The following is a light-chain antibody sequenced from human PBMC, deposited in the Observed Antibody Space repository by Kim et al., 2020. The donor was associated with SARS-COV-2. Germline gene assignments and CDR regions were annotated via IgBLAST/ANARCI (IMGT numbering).Light chain of an antibody. CDR2: DAS. Sequence: SAAGGDRVTLTCPASQSIRGCLAWYQQKPGKAPKLLLYDASSLERGVPSRFSGSGSGTEFTLTISSLQPDDFATYYCQQYRSRWTFGQGTKVEIK. CDR1: QSIRGC. V-gene: IGKV1-5*01. J-gene: IGKJ1*01. CDR3: QQYRSRWT.